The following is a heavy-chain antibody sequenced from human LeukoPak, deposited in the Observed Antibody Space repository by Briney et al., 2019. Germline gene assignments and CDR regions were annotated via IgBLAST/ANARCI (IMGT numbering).Heavy chain of an antibody. J-gene: IGHJ4*02. Sequence: GASVKVSCKASGYTFTGYYMHWVRQAPGQGLEWMGWINPNSGGTNYAQKFQGRVTMTRNTSISTAYMELSSLRSEDTAVYYCARSLRVGGSRNPRAFWGQGTLVTVSS. D-gene: IGHD2-15*01. CDR1: GYTFTGYY. V-gene: IGHV1-2*02. CDR3: ARSLRVGGSRNPRAF. CDR2: INPNSGGT.